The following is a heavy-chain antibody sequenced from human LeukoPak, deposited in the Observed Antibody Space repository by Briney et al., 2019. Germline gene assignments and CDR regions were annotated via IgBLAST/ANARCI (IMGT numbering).Heavy chain of an antibody. CDR2: ISSSSSYI. J-gene: IGHJ3*02. Sequence: PGGSLRLSCAASGFTFSSYSMNCVRQAPGEGLEWVSSISSSSSYIYYADSVKGRFTITRDNAKNSMHLQMNSLRAEDTAVYYCAREGGIVGAENAFDIWGQGTMVTVSS. CDR1: GFTFSSYS. V-gene: IGHV3-21*01. D-gene: IGHD1-26*01. CDR3: AREGGIVGAENAFDI.